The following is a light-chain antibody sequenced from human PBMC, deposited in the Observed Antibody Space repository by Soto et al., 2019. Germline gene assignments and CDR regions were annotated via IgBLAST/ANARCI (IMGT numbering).Light chain of an antibody. V-gene: IGLV2-11*01. Sequence: QSALTQPRSVSGSPGQSVTISCTGTSSDVGFYNYVSWYQQHPGKAPKLMIYDVTKRPSGVPDRFSASKSGNTASLTISGLQAEDEADYYCCSYAGSYIPFVFGTGTKLTGL. CDR1: SSDVGFYNY. CDR3: CSYAGSYIPFV. CDR2: DVT. J-gene: IGLJ1*01.